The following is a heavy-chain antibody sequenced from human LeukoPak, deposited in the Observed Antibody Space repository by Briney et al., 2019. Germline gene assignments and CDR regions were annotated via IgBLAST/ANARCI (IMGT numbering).Heavy chain of an antibody. D-gene: IGHD5-18*01. CDR3: AKDVIRGYSYGFPFDY. V-gene: IGHV3-7*03. J-gene: IGHJ4*02. Sequence: AGGSLRLSCAVSGFIFNDYWMAWVRQAPGKGLEWVANIKPDESERNYVDSVKGRVTISRDSAKNSVFLQMNSLRAEDTAVYYCAKDVIRGYSYGFPFDYWGQGTLVTVSS. CDR2: IKPDESER. CDR1: GFIFNDYW.